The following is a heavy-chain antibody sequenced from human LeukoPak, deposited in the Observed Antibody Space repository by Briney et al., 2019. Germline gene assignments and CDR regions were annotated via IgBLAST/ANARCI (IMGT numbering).Heavy chain of an antibody. CDR3: ARDAGRINWFDP. J-gene: IGHJ5*02. D-gene: IGHD3-10*01. Sequence: GGSLRLSCAASGFTFSSYWMSWVRQAPGKGLEWVANIKQDGSEKYYVDSVKGRFIISGDNAKNSLYLQMNSLRAEDTAVYYCARDAGRINWFDPWGQGTLVTVSS. CDR2: IKQDGSEK. CDR1: GFTFSSYW. V-gene: IGHV3-7*01.